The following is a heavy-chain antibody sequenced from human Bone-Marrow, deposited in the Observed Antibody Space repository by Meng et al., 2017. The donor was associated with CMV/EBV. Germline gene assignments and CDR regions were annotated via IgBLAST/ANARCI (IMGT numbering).Heavy chain of an antibody. Sequence: SETLSLTCPVSGGSISSSSYYWDWIRQPPGKGLEWIGSVYYTGSTSYSPSLKSRVTISVDTSKNQFSLKLSSMTAADTAVYYCARRGRTGTTSYDYWGQGTLVTVSS. J-gene: IGHJ4*02. D-gene: IGHD1-1*01. CDR2: VYYTGST. CDR1: GGSISSSSYY. V-gene: IGHV4-39*01. CDR3: ARRGRTGTTSYDY.